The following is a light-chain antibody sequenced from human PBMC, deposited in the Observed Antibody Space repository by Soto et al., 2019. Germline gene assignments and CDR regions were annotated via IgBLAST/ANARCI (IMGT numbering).Light chain of an antibody. Sequence: QLVLTQPPSVSGAPGQRVTISCTGSSSNIGAGYDVHWYQQLPGTAPKLLIYGNSNRPSGVPDRFSGSKSGTSASLAITGLQDEDEADYYCQSYDSSLSGLYVFGTGTKLTVL. CDR2: GNS. V-gene: IGLV1-40*01. J-gene: IGLJ1*01. CDR1: SSNIGAGYD. CDR3: QSYDSSLSGLYV.